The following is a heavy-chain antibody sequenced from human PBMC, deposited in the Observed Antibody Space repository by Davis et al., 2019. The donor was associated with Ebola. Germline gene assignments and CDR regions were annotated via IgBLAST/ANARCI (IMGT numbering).Heavy chain of an antibody. V-gene: IGHV4-31*03. Sequence: PSETLSLTCSVSGDSITSGGFYWTWIRQHPGKGLEWIGCIFNSGSPYYNPSLKSRLTISKDTSKNHFSLKLNSVTAADTAIYYCARFPMGGTGSRADYWGQGTLVTVSS. CDR1: GDSITSGGFY. CDR3: ARFPMGGTGSRADY. D-gene: IGHD3-10*01. J-gene: IGHJ4*02. CDR2: IFNSGSP.